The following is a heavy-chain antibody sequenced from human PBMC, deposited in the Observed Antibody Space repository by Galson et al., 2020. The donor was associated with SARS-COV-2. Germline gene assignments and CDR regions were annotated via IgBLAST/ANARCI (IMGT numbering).Heavy chain of an antibody. CDR3: ARDKTGTADNWFDP. CDR1: GYTFTAYY. J-gene: IGHJ5*02. D-gene: IGHD1-1*01. CDR2: ISPNSGGT. V-gene: IGHV1-2*02. Sequence: ASEKVSCKASGYTFTAYYIHWVRQAPGQGPQWMGWISPNSGGTHYAQNFQGRVTISRDTSISTAYMELSRLRSDDTAVYYCARDKTGTADNWFDPWGQGTLVTVSS.